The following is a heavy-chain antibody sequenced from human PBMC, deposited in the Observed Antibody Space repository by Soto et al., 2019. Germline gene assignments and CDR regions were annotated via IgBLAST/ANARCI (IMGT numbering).Heavy chain of an antibody. CDR3: SRRKNIGGGHFDY. V-gene: IGHV4-39*01. CDR2: IDYSGST. CDR1: GGSISSSSYH. Sequence: QLQLQESGPGLVTPSETLALTCTVSGGSISSSSYHWGWIRQPPGGGLEWIGTIDYSGSTYYNPSLMSRFTISEDTSKNQFSLKLSSVIAADSALCFCSRRKNIGGGHFDYWGQGTLVTVFS. J-gene: IGHJ4*02. D-gene: IGHD3-16*01.